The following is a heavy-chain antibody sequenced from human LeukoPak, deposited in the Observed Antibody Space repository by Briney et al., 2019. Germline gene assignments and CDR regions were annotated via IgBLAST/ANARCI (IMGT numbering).Heavy chain of an antibody. Sequence: ASVKVSCKASGYTFTGYYMHWVRQAPGQGLEWMGWINPNSGGTSYAQNFQGRVTMTRDTSISTAYMELSRLRSDDTAVYYCARGRLGMGDDYFDYWGQGTLVTVSS. CDR3: ARGRLGMGDDYFDY. V-gene: IGHV1-2*02. J-gene: IGHJ4*02. CDR1: GYTFTGYY. CDR2: INPNSGGT. D-gene: IGHD7-27*01.